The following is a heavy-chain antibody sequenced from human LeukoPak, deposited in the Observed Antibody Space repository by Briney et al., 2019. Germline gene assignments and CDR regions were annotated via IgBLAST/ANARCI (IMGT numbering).Heavy chain of an antibody. Sequence: SETLSLTCTVSGGSISSYYWNWIRQHPGKGLEWIGYIYYSGSTYYNPSLKSRVTISVDTSKNQFSLKLSSVTAADTAVYYCARGSPYDPYYYDSSGSETPGGFDYWGQGTLVTVSS. D-gene: IGHD3-22*01. CDR3: ARGSPYDPYYYDSSGSETPGGFDY. CDR2: IYYSGST. V-gene: IGHV4-59*06. CDR1: GGSISSYY. J-gene: IGHJ4*02.